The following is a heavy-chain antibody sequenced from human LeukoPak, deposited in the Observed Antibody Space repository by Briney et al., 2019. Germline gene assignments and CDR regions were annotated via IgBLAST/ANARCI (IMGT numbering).Heavy chain of an antibody. D-gene: IGHD6-13*01. V-gene: IGHV3-48*01. J-gene: IGHJ4*02. CDR1: GFTFSSYS. CDR2: ISRSSTTI. Sequence: GGSLRLSCAASGFTFSSYSMNWVRQAPGKGLDWVSYISRSSTTIYYADSVKGRSTISRDNAKNSLYLQMNSLRAEDTAVYYCARDAYSSSRNDYWGQGTLVTVSS. CDR3: ARDAYSSSRNDY.